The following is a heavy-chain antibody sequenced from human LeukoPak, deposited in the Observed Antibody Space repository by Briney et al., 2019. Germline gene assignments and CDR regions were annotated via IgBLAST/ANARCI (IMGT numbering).Heavy chain of an antibody. CDR3: TTAWPGYSYGFSLLTTPDY. CDR2: VSGDGGST. V-gene: IGHV3-43*02. J-gene: IGHJ4*02. CDR1: GFSFDDYA. Sequence: GGSLTLSCAASGFSFDDYAKHWVRQAPGEGLEWVSLVSGDGGSTYYADSVKRRFTISRDNSKNSLYLQMNSLKTEDTAVYYCTTAWPGYSYGFSLLTTPDYWGQGTLVTVSS. D-gene: IGHD5-18*01.